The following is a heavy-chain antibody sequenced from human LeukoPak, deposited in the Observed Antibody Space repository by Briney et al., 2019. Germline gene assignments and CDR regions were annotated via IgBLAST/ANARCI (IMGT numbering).Heavy chain of an antibody. Sequence: SETLSLTCTVSGGSISSYYWSWIRQPPGKGLEWIGYIYYSGSTNYNPSLKSRVTISVDTSKNQFSLKLSSVTAADTAVYYCASAEMDTAMVSFDYWGQGTLVTVSS. V-gene: IGHV4-59*01. J-gene: IGHJ4*02. CDR3: ASAEMDTAMVSFDY. D-gene: IGHD5-18*01. CDR1: GGSISSYY. CDR2: IYYSGST.